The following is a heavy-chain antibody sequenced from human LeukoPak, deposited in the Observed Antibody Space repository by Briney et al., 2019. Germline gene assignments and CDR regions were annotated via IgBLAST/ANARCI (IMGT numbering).Heavy chain of an antibody. CDR2: MSPNSGHT. Sequence: ASVKVSCKASGYTFTAYDINWVRQAPGQGLEWMEWMSPNSGHTGYAQKFQGRVTFTTSTSISTAYMELNSLRPEDTAVYYCARTPPKGDIDSWGPGTLVTVSS. CDR1: GYTFTAYD. CDR3: ARTPPKGDIDS. J-gene: IGHJ4*02. V-gene: IGHV1-8*01. D-gene: IGHD2-21*02.